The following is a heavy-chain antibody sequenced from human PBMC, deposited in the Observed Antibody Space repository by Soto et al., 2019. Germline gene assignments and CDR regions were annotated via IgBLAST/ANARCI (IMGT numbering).Heavy chain of an antibody. CDR2: IIPIFGTA. J-gene: IGHJ3*02. D-gene: IGHD3-10*01. V-gene: IGHV1-69*06. Sequence: GASVKVSCTASGGTFSGYAISWVRQAPGQGLEWMGGIIPIFGTANYAQKFQGRVTITADKSTSTAYMELSSLRSEDQPVYECARDYYGSGSYNNTPVAFAIWGQGTMVTVSS. CDR3: ARDYYGSGSYNNTPVAFAI. CDR1: GGTFSGYA.